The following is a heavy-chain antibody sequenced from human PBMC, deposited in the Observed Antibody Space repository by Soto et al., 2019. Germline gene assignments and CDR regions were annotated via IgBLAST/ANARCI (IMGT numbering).Heavy chain of an antibody. V-gene: IGHV2-5*02. CDR3: AARVLRTVFGLVTTTAIYFDF. CDR1: GFSLTTSGVG. CDR2: IYWDDDK. J-gene: IGHJ4*02. D-gene: IGHD3-3*01. Sequence: QNTLNESGPTVVRPTETLTLTCRFSGFSLTTSGVGVGWIRQSPGKAPEWLALIYWDDDKRYSASLKSRLTITKDTSKNQVVLTVSDLDPTDTATYYCAARVLRTVFGLVTTTAIYFDFWGQGTPVAVSS.